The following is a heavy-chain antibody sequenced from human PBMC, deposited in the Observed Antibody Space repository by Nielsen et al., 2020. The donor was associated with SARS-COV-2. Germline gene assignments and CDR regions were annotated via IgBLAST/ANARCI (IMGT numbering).Heavy chain of an antibody. D-gene: IGHD3-22*01. CDR1: GFTFSSYD. Sequence: GGSLRLSCAASGFTFSSYDMHWVRQATGKGLEWVSAIGTAGDTYYPGSVKGRFTISRENAKNSLYLQMNSLRAGDTAVYYCARDYYDTSGYLRNYFDHWGQGTLVTVSS. V-gene: IGHV3-13*04. CDR3: ARDYYDTSGYLRNYFDH. CDR2: IGTAGDT. J-gene: IGHJ4*02.